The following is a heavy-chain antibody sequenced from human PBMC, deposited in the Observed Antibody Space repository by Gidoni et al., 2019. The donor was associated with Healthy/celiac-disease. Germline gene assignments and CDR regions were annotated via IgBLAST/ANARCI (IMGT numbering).Heavy chain of an antibody. CDR3: ARVSWYYGSGSYIFNYYYYMDV. Sequence: EVQLVESGGGLVQPGGSLRLSCAASGFTFSSYWMSWVRQAPGKGLEWVANIEQDGSEKYYVDSVKGRFTISRDNAKNSLYLQMNSLRAEDTAVYYCARVSWYYGSGSYIFNYYYYMDVWGKGTTVTVSS. V-gene: IGHV3-7*03. D-gene: IGHD3-10*01. J-gene: IGHJ6*03. CDR1: GFTFSSYW. CDR2: IEQDGSEK.